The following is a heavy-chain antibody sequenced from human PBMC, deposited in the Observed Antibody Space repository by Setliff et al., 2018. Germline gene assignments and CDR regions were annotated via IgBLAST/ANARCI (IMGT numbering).Heavy chain of an antibody. Sequence: SVKVSCKASGGTFSSYAISWVRQAPGQGLEWMGGIIPTLGIANYAQKFQGRVTITADKSTSTAYMELSSLRVEDTAVYYCARVLYSSGWYRSFDYWGQGTLVTVSS. D-gene: IGHD6-19*01. J-gene: IGHJ4*02. CDR1: GGTFSSYA. CDR3: ARVLYSSGWYRSFDY. CDR2: IIPTLGIA. V-gene: IGHV1-69*10.